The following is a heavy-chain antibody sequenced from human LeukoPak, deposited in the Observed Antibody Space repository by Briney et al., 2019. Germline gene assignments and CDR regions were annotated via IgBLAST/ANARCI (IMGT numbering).Heavy chain of an antibody. CDR1: GYSISSGYW. J-gene: IGHJ4*02. V-gene: IGHV4-38-2*02. Sequence: SETLSLTCTVSGYSISSGYWWGWIRQSPGMALEWIGSVHHSGSTYYNPSFKSRVTISVDTSKNQFSLKLSSVTAADTAVYYCARVRPGIAATGTWAAPVWGQGTLVTVSS. D-gene: IGHD6-13*01. CDR3: ARVRPGIAATGTWAAPV. CDR2: VHHSGST.